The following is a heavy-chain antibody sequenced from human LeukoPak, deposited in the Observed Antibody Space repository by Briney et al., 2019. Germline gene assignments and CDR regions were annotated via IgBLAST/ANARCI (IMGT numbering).Heavy chain of an antibody. Sequence: GGSLRLSCAASGSTFNRYWMHWVRHAPGKGLVWVSRISPDGNSATYADSVKGRFTISRDNAKNTLYLQMNSLRAEDSAVYYCVSLDGVYYYHMDVWGQGTTVIVSS. CDR1: GSTFNRYW. V-gene: IGHV3-74*03. J-gene: IGHJ6*02. CDR3: VSLDGVYYYHMDV. CDR2: ISPDGNSA. D-gene: IGHD3/OR15-3a*01.